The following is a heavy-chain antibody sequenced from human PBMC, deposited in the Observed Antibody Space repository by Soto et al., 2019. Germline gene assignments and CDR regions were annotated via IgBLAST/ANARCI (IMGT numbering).Heavy chain of an antibody. CDR2: IIVSGDTT. J-gene: IGHJ6*02. D-gene: IGHD2-8*01. CDR1: GFSVSAYA. CDR3: AKSLTQWAYGMDV. V-gene: IGHV3-23*01. Sequence: EVPLLESGGDLVQPGGSLRLSCAASGFSVSAYAMTWVRQNPGKGLEWVSNIIVSGDTTNYADSVKGRFTISRDSSKNTVYLQMSGLRVEDTAIYYCAKSLTQWAYGMDVWGQGTTVTVSS.